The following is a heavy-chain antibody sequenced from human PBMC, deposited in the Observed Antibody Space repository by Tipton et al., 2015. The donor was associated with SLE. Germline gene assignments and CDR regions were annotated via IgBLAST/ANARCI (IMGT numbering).Heavy chain of an antibody. J-gene: IGHJ6*02. D-gene: IGHD3-9*01. CDR2: IYHSGST. Sequence: TPSLTCAVPGGSISSSNWRSWVRQPPGKGLEWIGEIYHSGSTNYNPSLKSRVTISVDKSKNQFSLKLSSVTAADTAVYYCARGNYDIPYGMDVWGQGTTVTVSS. V-gene: IGHV4-4*02. CDR3: ARGNYDIPYGMDV. CDR1: GGSISSSNW.